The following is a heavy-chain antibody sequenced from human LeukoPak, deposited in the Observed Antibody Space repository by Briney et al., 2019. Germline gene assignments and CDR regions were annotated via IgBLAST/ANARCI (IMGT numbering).Heavy chain of an antibody. J-gene: IGHJ6*03. Sequence: PGGSLRLSCAASGFTFSSYAMSWVRQAPGKGLEWVSAISGSGGSTYYADSVKGRFTISRDNSKNTLYLQMNSLRAEDTAVYYCAKDTSKLWSGYSSYYYYYMDVWGKGTTVTVSS. V-gene: IGHV3-23*01. D-gene: IGHD3-3*01. CDR2: ISGSGGST. CDR3: AKDTSKLWSGYSSYYYYYMDV. CDR1: GFTFSSYA.